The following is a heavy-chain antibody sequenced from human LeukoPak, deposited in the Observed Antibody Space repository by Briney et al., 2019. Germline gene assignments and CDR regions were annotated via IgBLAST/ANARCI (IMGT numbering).Heavy chain of an antibody. CDR2: INWNGGST. CDR1: GFTVSSNY. CDR3: ARAYYFDY. J-gene: IGHJ4*02. V-gene: IGHV3-20*04. Sequence: GGSLRLSCAASGFTVSSNYMSWVRQAPGKGLEWVSGINWNGGSTGYADSVKGRFTISRDNAKNSLYLQMNSLRAEDTAVYYCARAYYFDYWGQGTLVTVSS.